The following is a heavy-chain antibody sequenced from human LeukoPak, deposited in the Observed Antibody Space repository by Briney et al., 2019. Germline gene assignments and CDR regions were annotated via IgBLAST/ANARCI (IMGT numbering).Heavy chain of an antibody. CDR3: AKDQDSSSWYSWDY. V-gene: IGHV3-66*01. Sequence: PGGSLRLSCAASGFTVSNNYMRWVRQAPGKGLEWVSLIYSGGSTYYADSVKGRFIISRDNSKNTLYLQMNSLRAEDTAVYYCAKDQDSSSWYSWDYWGQGTLVTVSS. J-gene: IGHJ4*02. CDR1: GFTVSNNY. D-gene: IGHD6-13*01. CDR2: IYSGGST.